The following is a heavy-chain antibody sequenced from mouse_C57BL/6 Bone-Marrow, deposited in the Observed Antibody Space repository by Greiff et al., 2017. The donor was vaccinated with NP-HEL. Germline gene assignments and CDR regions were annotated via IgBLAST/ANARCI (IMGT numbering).Heavy chain of an antibody. CDR2: IHPNSGST. Sequence: VQLVESGAELVKPGASVKLSCKASGYTFTSYWMHWVKQRPGQGLEWIGMIHPNSGSTNYNEKFKSKATLTVDKSSSTAYMQLSSLTSEDSAVYYCARDGSNPFAYWGQGTLVTVSA. J-gene: IGHJ3*01. CDR3: ARDGSNPFAY. CDR1: GYTFTSYW. V-gene: IGHV1-64*01. D-gene: IGHD2-3*01.